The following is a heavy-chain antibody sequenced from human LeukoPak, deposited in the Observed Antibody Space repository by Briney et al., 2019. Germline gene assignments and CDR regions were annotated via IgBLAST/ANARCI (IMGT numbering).Heavy chain of an antibody. D-gene: IGHD5-12*01. CDR1: GYTFNNYG. V-gene: IGHV1-18*01. CDR2: INPDNGDT. Sequence: ASVKVSCKASGYTFNNYGISWVRQAPGQGLEWMGWINPDNGDTKYAQKLQGRVTMTTDTSTSTAYMELGSLRSNDTAVYYCARGYSIIVPDYWGQGTLVTVPS. J-gene: IGHJ4*02. CDR3: ARGYSIIVPDY.